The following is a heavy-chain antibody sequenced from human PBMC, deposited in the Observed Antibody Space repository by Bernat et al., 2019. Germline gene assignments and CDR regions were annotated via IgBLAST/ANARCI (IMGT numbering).Heavy chain of an antibody. CDR3: GRGFASGENAFDI. CDR2: IRYDGSNK. J-gene: IGHJ3*02. CDR1: GFTFSSYG. V-gene: IGHV3-30*02. Sequence: QVQLVESGGGVVQPGGSLRLSCAASGFTFSSYGMHWVRQAPGKGLEWVAFIRYDGSNKYYADSVKGRFTISRDNSKNTLYLQMNSLRAEDTAVYYCGRGFASGENAFDIWGQGTMVTVS. D-gene: IGHD2-15*01.